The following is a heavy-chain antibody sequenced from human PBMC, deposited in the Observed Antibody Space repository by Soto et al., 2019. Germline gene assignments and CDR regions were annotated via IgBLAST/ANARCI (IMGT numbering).Heavy chain of an antibody. CDR3: ARHVNYYYAYYSMDV. Sequence: PGESLKFSCPASETSFTTYWIAGVHQKAGKGLEWMGIINPGESQTRYSPYFQGRVTISFDRSISTAYLQWSSLKASDTAIYYCARHVNYYYAYYSMDVWGQGTTVTVSS. V-gene: IGHV5-51*07. CDR2: INPGESQT. CDR1: ETSFTTYW. J-gene: IGHJ6*02.